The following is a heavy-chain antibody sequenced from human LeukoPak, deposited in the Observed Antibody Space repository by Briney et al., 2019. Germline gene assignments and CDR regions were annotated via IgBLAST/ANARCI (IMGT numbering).Heavy chain of an antibody. Sequence: SETLSLTCTVSGDSISGDYWSWIRQPAGKGLEWVGRVYTSGSTSFNPSLKSRATISLDTSKNQFSLKVSSVTAADTAIYYCARHTYARPFDSWGQGTLVTVSS. CDR1: GDSISGDY. D-gene: IGHD6-6*01. CDR2: VYTSGST. J-gene: IGHJ4*02. CDR3: ARHTYARPFDS. V-gene: IGHV4-4*07.